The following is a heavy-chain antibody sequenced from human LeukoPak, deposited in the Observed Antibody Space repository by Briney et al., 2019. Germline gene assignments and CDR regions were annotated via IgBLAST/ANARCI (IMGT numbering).Heavy chain of an antibody. CDR3: AKESGFYSNSPPDS. V-gene: IGHV3-23*01. Sequence: GGSLRLSCAASDFTFSSYAMSWVRQAPGKGLECVSGIIGSGGSTYYAYSVKGRFTISRDNSKNTLYLQMNSLRAEDSAIYYCAKESGFYSNSPPDSWGQGTLVTVSS. D-gene: IGHD6-13*01. J-gene: IGHJ4*02. CDR1: DFTFSSYA. CDR2: IIGSGGST.